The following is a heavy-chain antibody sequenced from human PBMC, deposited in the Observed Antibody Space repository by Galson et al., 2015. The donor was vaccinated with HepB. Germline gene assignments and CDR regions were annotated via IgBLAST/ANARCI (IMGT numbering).Heavy chain of an antibody. J-gene: IGHJ4*02. CDR1: GFLLATNTEG. V-gene: IGHV2-5*04. D-gene: IGHD3-16*01. CDR2: IYKNDEK. CDR3: VRGTPGVWYFDY. Sequence: PALVKPTQTLTLTCTFSGFLLATNTEGVGWIRQPPGKALEWLILIYKNDEKRYSSSLQNRLSISKDTSKNQVVLTMTNMDPTDTATYYCVRGTPGVWYFDYWGQGILVTVSS.